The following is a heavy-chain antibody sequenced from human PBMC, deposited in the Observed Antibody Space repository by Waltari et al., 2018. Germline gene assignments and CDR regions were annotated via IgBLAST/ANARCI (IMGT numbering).Heavy chain of an antibody. CDR2: IWYDGNSK. CDR1: GFTFSTYG. Sequence: QVQLVESGGGVVQPGRSLRLSCAASGFTFSTYGMHCVRQAPGKGLEWVALIWYDGNSKYYADYAKGRFTISRDNSKNTLYLQMNSLRAEDTAVYYCARGRLAIFGHGSVELANWFDPWGQGTLVTVSS. CDR3: ARGRLAIFGHGSVELANWFDP. D-gene: IGHD3-3*01. J-gene: IGHJ5*02. V-gene: IGHV3-33*01.